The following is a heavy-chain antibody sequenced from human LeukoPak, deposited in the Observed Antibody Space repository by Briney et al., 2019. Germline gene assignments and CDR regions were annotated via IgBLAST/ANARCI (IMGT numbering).Heavy chain of an antibody. CDR2: INPTGGST. V-gene: IGHV1-46*01. D-gene: IGHD6-13*01. CDR1: GYTFATYY. J-gene: IGHJ4*02. CDR3: ALYSSTWY. Sequence: ASVKVSCKASGYTFATYYIHWVRQAPGQGLEWMGIINPTGGSTTYAQKFQGRVTMTRDTSTSTVFMEVNSLRSEDTAVYYCALYSSTWYWGQGTLVTVSS.